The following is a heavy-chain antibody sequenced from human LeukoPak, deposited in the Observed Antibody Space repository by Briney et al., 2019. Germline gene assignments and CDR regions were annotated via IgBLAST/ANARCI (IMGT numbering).Heavy chain of an antibody. CDR2: ITGGSTTI. D-gene: IGHD4-17*01. Sequence: PGGSLRLSCAASGFTFRSYNMNWVRQAPGKGLEWVSYITGGSTTIYYADSVKGRFTISRDNAKNSLYLQMNSLRAEDTAMYYCARDYSTVTTFFDYWGQGTLVTVSS. V-gene: IGHV3-48*01. CDR3: ARDYSTVTTFFDY. CDR1: GFTFRSYN. J-gene: IGHJ4*02.